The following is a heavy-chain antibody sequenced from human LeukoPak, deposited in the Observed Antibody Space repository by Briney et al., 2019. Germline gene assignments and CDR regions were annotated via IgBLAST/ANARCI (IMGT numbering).Heavy chain of an antibody. J-gene: IGHJ4*02. Sequence: PGRSLRLSCAASGFTFSSYGMHWVRQAPGKGLEWVAVIWYDGSNKYYADSVKGRFTISRDNSKNTLYLQMNSLRAEDTAVYYCARDRDDYYDSSGYYYLNGYFVYWGQGTLVTVSS. CDR1: GFTFSSYG. V-gene: IGHV3-33*01. CDR2: IWYDGSNK. CDR3: ARDRDDYYDSSGYYYLNGYFVY. D-gene: IGHD3-22*01.